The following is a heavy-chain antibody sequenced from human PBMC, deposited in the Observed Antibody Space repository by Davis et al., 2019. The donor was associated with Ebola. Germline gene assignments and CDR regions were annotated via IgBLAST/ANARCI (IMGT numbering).Heavy chain of an antibody. CDR3: ATDRNWDFDY. CDR1: GFSFSGYW. J-gene: IGHJ4*02. V-gene: IGHV3-7*01. D-gene: IGHD7-27*01. CDR2: IKQDGSEK. Sequence: GGSLRLSCAASGFSFSGYWMSWARQAPGKGLEWVANIKQDGSEKYYVDSVKGRFTISRDNAKNSLYLQMNSLRDEDTAVYYCATDRNWDFDYWGQGTLVTVSS.